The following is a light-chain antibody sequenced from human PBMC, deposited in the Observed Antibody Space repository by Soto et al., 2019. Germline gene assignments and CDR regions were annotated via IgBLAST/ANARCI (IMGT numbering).Light chain of an antibody. J-gene: IGKJ5*01. V-gene: IGKV3-15*01. Sequence: EIVMTQSPAPLSVSLGERATLSCRASQSITNNLAWYQQKPGQAPSLLIYGASTRATGIPARFSGSGSGTEFTLTITSLHSEDFAVYYCQQYNNWPPITFGQGTRLEIK. CDR1: QSITNN. CDR3: QQYNNWPPIT. CDR2: GAS.